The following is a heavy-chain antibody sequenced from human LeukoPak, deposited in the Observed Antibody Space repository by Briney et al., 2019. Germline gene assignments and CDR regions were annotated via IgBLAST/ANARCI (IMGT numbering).Heavy chain of an antibody. V-gene: IGHV1-2*02. CDR1: GDTFTGYY. CDR3: ARVFLSTSSTINFSWFDP. D-gene: IGHD3-9*01. Sequence: GASVKVSCKASGDTFTGYYLHWVRQAPGQGLEWMGWINPNSGGTNSAQKFQGRVTMTRDTSITTAYMELSSLRSDDTAVYYCARVFLSTSSTINFSWFDPWGQGTLVTVSS. CDR2: INPNSGGT. J-gene: IGHJ5*02.